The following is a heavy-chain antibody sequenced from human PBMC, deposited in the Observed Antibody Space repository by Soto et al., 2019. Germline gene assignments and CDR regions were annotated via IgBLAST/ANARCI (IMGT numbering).Heavy chain of an antibody. V-gene: IGHV5-51*01. CDR3: ARQKLGRIQRKRNGYFGMDV. CDR1: GYSFTSYW. J-gene: IGHJ6*02. D-gene: IGHD5-18*01. CDR2: IYPGDSDT. Sequence: PGESLKISCKGSGYSFTSYWIGWVRQMPGKGLEWMGIIYPGDSDTRYSPSFQGQVTNSADKSISTAYLQWSSLKASDTAMYYCARQKLGRIQRKRNGYFGMDVWGQGTTVTVSS.